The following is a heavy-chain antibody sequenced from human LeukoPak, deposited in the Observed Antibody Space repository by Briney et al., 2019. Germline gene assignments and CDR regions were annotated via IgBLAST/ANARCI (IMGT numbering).Heavy chain of an antibody. J-gene: IGHJ1*01. CDR3: ARGTRDYVRPFHFQH. CDR1: GGTFSSYA. Sequence: SVKVSCKASGGTFSSYAISWVRQAPGQGLEWMGGIIPIFGTANYAQKFQGRVTITADESTSTAYMELSSLRSEDTAVYYCARGTRDYVRPFHFQHWGQGTLVTVSS. CDR2: IIPIFGTA. V-gene: IGHV1-69*01. D-gene: IGHD4-17*01.